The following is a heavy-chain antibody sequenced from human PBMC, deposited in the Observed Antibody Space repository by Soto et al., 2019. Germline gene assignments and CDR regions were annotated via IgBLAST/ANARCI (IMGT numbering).Heavy chain of an antibody. Sequence: HPGEFLRLACAASGFTFSSYAMSWVRQAPGKGMEWVSAISGSGGSTYYADSVKGRFTISRDNSKNTLYLQMNSLGAEDTAVYYCAKDHIVVVTAIFDYWGQGT. CDR3: AKDHIVVVTAIFDY. CDR2: ISGSGGST. D-gene: IGHD2-21*02. CDR1: GFTFSSYA. J-gene: IGHJ4*02. V-gene: IGHV3-23*01.